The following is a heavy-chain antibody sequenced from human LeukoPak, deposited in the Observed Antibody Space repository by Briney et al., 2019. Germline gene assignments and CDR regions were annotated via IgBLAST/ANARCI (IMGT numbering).Heavy chain of an antibody. V-gene: IGHV1-2*02. CDR1: GYTFTGYY. Sequence: ASVTVSCKASGYTFTGYYMHWVRQAPGEGVEWMGWINPKSGGTNCAQKFQDRVTMTRDTSISTAYMELSRLRSDDTAVYYCARDKVPYQLHYEYYYYYMDVWGKGTTVTISS. J-gene: IGHJ6*03. D-gene: IGHD2-2*01. CDR2: INPKSGGT. CDR3: ARDKVPYQLHYEYYYYYMDV.